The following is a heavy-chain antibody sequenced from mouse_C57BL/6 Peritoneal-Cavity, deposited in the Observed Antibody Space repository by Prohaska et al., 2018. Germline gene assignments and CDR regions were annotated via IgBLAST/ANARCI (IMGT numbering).Heavy chain of an antibody. CDR1: GYTFTSYW. Sequence: RPGSSVKLSCKASGYTFTSYWMDWVKQRPGQGLEWIGNIYHSDSETNYNQKFNDKATLTVDRSSSTAYMQLSRLTSEDCAVYYCASDYDADYWGQGTTLTVSS. CDR3: ASDYDADY. CDR2: IYHSDSET. D-gene: IGHD2-4*01. J-gene: IGHJ2*01. V-gene: IGHV1-61*01.